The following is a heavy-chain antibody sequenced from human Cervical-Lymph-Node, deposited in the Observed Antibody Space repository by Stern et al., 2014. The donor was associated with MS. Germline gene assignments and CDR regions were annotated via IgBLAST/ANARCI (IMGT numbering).Heavy chain of an antibody. D-gene: IGHD3-10*01. CDR1: GFSLSTSKVG. CDR2: IYWDDDK. CDR3: AHSSLMYGSGNADVFDF. J-gene: IGHJ3*01. Sequence: QVTLKESGPTLVKPTQTLTLTCTFSGFSLSTSKVGVGWIRQPPGKALEWLALIYWDDDKRYSPSLKSRLTVTKDTSKNQVVLTMTNMDPVDTNTYYCAHSSLMYGSGNADVFDFWGPGTVVTVSS. V-gene: IGHV2-5*02.